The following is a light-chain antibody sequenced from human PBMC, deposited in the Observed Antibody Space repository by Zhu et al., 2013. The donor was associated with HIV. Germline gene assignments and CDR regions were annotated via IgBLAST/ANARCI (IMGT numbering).Light chain of an antibody. CDR2: GAS. CDR1: QSVSSY. CDR3: QQYGSSPRLT. V-gene: IGKV3-20*01. Sequence: EIVLTQSPATLSLSPGERATLSCRASQSVSSYLAWYQQKPGQTPRLLIYGASTRATGIPDRFSGSGSGTDFTLTIGRLEPEDFAVYYCQQYGSSPRLTFGGGTRVEDQT. J-gene: IGKJ4*01.